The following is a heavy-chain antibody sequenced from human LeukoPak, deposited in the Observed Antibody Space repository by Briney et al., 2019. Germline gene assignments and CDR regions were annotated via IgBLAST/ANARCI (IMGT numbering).Heavy chain of an antibody. J-gene: IGHJ4*02. Sequence: PSETLSLSCTVSGGSISSGGYYWSWIRQPPGRGLEWLGFIFYTGSTYYNPSLKSRVSISVDTSKNQFSLNLSSVTAADTAVYYCARDRVMWFGEPLYYFDYWGQGTLVTVSS. V-gene: IGHV4-30-4*08. CDR1: GGSISSGGYY. CDR3: ARDRVMWFGEPLYYFDY. D-gene: IGHD3-10*01. CDR2: IFYTGST.